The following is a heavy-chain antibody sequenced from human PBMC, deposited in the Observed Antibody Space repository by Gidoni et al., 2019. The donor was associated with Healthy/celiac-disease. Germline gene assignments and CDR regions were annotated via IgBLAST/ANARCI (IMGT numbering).Heavy chain of an antibody. J-gene: IGHJ4*02. Sequence: EVQLVEPGGGLVKPGRSLRLYCTASGLPFGDYAMSWFRQAPGKGLEWVGFIRSKAYGGTTEYAASVKGRFTISRDDSKSIAYLQMNSLKTEGTAVYYCTTTTVVRGVSDYWGQGTLVTVSS. CDR2: IRSKAYGGTT. V-gene: IGHV3-49*05. D-gene: IGHD4-17*01. CDR1: GLPFGDYA. CDR3: TTTTVVRGVSDY.